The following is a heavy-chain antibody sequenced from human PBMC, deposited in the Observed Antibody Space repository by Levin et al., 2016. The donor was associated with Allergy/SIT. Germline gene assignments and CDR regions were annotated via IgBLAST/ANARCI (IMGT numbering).Heavy chain of an antibody. J-gene: IGHJ4*02. Sequence: WIRQPPGKGLEWVSVIYSGGSTYYADSVKGRFTISRDNSKNTLYLQMNSLRAEDTAVYYCARGPAYCGGDCYDDWGQGTLVTVSS. CDR3: ARGPAYCGGDCYDD. D-gene: IGHD2-21*01. CDR2: IYSGGST. V-gene: IGHV3-66*02.